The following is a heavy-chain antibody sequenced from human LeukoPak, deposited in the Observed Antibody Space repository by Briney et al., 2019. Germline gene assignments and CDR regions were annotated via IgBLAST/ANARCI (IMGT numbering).Heavy chain of an antibody. V-gene: IGHV3-30*18. J-gene: IGHJ5*02. CDR2: ISYHGSAK. D-gene: IGHD6-19*01. CDR1: GFTISSHG. CDR3: AKDWGSSGWYNYFDP. Sequence: GTSLRLSCVVSGFTISSHGMHWVRQAPGKGLEWVAMISYHGSAKYYGDSVQGRFTISRDISKNTLYLQMDSLRPEDTAVYYCAKDWGSSGWYNYFDPWGQGTLVTVSS.